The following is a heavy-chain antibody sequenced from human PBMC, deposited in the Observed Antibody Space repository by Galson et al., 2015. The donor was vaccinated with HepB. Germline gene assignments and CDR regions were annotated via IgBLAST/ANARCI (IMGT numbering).Heavy chain of an antibody. J-gene: IGHJ6*02. Sequence: SLRLSCAASGFTFSSYAMHWVRQAPGKGLEWVAVISYDGSNKYYADSVKGRFTISRDNSKNTLYLQMNSLRAEDTAVYYCARDPQQWALGMDVWGQGTTVTVSS. CDR3: ARDPQQWALGMDV. CDR2: ISYDGSNK. V-gene: IGHV3-30-3*01. CDR1: GFTFSSYA. D-gene: IGHD6-19*01.